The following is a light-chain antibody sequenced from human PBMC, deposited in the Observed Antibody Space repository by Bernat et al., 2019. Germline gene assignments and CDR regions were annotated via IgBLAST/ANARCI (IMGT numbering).Light chain of an antibody. CDR3: QHYNNWPPDYT. J-gene: IGKJ2*01. CDR1: RSVHTN. CDR2: GAS. V-gene: IGKV3-15*01. Sequence: EIVMTQSPVTLSLSPGERATLSCRASRSVHTNLAWYQQKPGQPPRLLIYGASTRATNVPARFSGSGSGTDFTLTISSLRPEDFAVYFCQHYNNWPPDYTFGQGTKL.